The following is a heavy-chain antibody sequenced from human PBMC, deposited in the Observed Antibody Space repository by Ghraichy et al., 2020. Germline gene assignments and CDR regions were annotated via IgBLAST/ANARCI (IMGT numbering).Heavy chain of an antibody. D-gene: IGHD3-10*01. CDR1: GGTFSSYA. CDR3: ARDHLGGFTGGGFDP. CDR2: IIPIFGTA. Sequence: SVKVSCKASGGTFSSYAISWVRQAPGQGLEWMGGIIPIFGTANYAQKFQGRVTITADESTSTAYMELSSLRSEDTAVYYCARDHLGGFTGGGFDPWGQGTLVTVSS. V-gene: IGHV1-69*13. J-gene: IGHJ5*02.